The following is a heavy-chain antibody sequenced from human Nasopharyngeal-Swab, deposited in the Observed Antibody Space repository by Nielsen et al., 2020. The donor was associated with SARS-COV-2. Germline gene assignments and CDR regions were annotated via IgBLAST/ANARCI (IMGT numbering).Heavy chain of an antibody. CDR1: GFTFSSYG. CDR3: AKDFFGDYEQSGHYYYYGMDV. CDR2: ISYDGSNK. J-gene: IGHJ6*02. Sequence: GESLKISCAASGFTFSSYGMHWVRQAPGKGLEWVAVISYDGSNKYYADSVKGRFTISRDNSKNTLYLQMNSLRAEDTAVYYRAKDFFGDYEQSGHYYYYGMDVWGQGTTVTVSS. V-gene: IGHV3-30*18. D-gene: IGHD4-17*01.